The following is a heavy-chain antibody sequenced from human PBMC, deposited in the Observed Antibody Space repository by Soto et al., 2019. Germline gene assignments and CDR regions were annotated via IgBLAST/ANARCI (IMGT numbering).Heavy chain of an antibody. Sequence: ASETLSLTCTVSGGSISSYYWSWIRQPPGKGLEWIGYIYYTGSTNYNPSLKSRVTISVDTSKNQFYLKLSSVTAADTAMYYCAMTKTTLYSGFDPWGQGTQVTVSS. CDR3: AMTKTTLYSGFDP. D-gene: IGHD3-16*01. CDR1: GGSISSYY. J-gene: IGHJ5*02. V-gene: IGHV4-59*08. CDR2: IYYTGST.